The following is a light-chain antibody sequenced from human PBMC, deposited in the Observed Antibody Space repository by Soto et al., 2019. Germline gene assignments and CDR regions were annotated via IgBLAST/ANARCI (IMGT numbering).Light chain of an antibody. Sequence: QSVLTQPASVSGSPGQSITISCTGTSGDVGGYYYVSWYQQFPGKAPKLMISEVSNRPSGVSNRFSGSKSGNTASLTISGLQAEDEADYYCSSYTAGGTIFGTGTKLTVL. CDR3: SSYTAGGTI. V-gene: IGLV2-14*01. CDR2: EVS. J-gene: IGLJ1*01. CDR1: SGDVGGYYY.